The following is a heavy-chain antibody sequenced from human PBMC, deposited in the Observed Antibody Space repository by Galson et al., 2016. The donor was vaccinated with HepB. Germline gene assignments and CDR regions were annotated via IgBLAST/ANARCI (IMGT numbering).Heavy chain of an antibody. Sequence: SLRLSCAASGFTFSSYWMSWVRQAPGKGLEWVANIKQDGSEKYYVDSVKGRFTISRDNAKNSLFLQMKSLRDEDTAVYYCARGFWFGLGRKYGMDVWGQGTTVTVSS. CDR3: ARGFWFGLGRKYGMDV. V-gene: IGHV3-7*04. CDR2: IKQDGSEK. D-gene: IGHD3-10*01. J-gene: IGHJ6*02. CDR1: GFTFSSYW.